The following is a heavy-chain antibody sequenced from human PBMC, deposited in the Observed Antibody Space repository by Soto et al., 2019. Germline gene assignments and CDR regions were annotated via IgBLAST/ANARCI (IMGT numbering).Heavy chain of an antibody. CDR3: ARDRHYYGMDV. J-gene: IGHJ6*02. Sequence: PSETLSLTCTVSGGSISSSSYYWGWIRQPPGKGLEWIGSIYYSGSTNYNPSLKSRVTISVDTSKNQFSLKLSSVTAADTAVYYCARDRHYYGMDVWGQGTTVTVSS. V-gene: IGHV4-39*07. CDR1: GGSISSSSYY. CDR2: IYYSGST.